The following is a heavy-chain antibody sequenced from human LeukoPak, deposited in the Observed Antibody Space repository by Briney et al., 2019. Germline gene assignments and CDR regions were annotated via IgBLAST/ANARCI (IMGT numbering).Heavy chain of an antibody. D-gene: IGHD3-16*01. CDR2: IKHNGDEL. J-gene: IGHJ4*02. CDR1: GFSFYSFG. CDR3: ARELRTFDS. V-gene: IGHV3-7*01. Sequence: PGGSLRLSCVASGFSFYSFGMHWVRQAPGKGLEWVANIKHNGDELNYVDSVEDRFTISRDNAKNSLYLHMTSLRAEDTAVYYCARELRTFDSWGQGTLVTVSS.